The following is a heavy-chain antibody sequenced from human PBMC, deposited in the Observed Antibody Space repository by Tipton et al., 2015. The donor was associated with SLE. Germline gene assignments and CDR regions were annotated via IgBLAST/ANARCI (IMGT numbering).Heavy chain of an antibody. CDR2: IKQDGSEK. CDR1: GFTFSSYW. CDR3: AREAYGGSYFDY. D-gene: IGHD1-26*01. Sequence: SLRLSCAASGFTFSSYWMSWVRQAPGKGLEWVANIKQDGSEKYYVDSVKGRFTISRDNAKNSLYLQMNSLRAEDTAVDYCAREAYGGSYFDYWGQGTLVTVSS. J-gene: IGHJ4*02. V-gene: IGHV3-7*01.